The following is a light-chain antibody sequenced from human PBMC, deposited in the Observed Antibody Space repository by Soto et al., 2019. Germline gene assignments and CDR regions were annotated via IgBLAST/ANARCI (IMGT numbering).Light chain of an antibody. Sequence: IVLTQSPATLSLSPGERATLSCRASQRVSSYLAWYQQKPCQAPRLLIYDASNRATGVPARFSGSGSGTDFTLTISSLEPEDFAVYYCQQRSNWPLTFGGGTKVEIK. J-gene: IGKJ4*01. V-gene: IGKV3-11*01. CDR3: QQRSNWPLT. CDR1: QRVSSY. CDR2: DAS.